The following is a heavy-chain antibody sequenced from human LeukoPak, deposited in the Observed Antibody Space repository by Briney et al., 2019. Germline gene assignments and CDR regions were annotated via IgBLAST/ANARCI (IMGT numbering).Heavy chain of an antibody. Sequence: GGSLRLSCAASGFTFSSYGMHWVRQAPGKGLEWVAVIWYDGSNKYYADSVKGRFTISRDNSKNTLYLQMNSLRAEDTAGYYCEKDWDYGDYGGPQGFDYWGQGTLVTVSS. CDR3: EKDWDYGDYGGPQGFDY. D-gene: IGHD4-17*01. CDR1: GFTFSSYG. CDR2: IWYDGSNK. V-gene: IGHV3-33*06. J-gene: IGHJ4*02.